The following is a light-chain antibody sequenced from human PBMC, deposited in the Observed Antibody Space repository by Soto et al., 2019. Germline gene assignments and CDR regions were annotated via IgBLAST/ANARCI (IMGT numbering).Light chain of an antibody. CDR3: QQYNNYSWT. V-gene: IGKV1-5*03. J-gene: IGKJ1*01. CDR1: QSISSW. CDR2: KAS. Sequence: DIQMTQSPSTLSASVGDRVTITCRASQSISSWLAWYQQKPGKAPKLLIHKASSLASGVPSRFSGSGSGTEFTLTISSLQPDDFATYYCQQYNNYSWTFGQGTKVEIK.